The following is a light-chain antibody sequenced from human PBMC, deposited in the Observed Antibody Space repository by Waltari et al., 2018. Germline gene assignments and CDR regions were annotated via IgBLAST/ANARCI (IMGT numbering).Light chain of an antibody. V-gene: IGKV3-15*01. Sequence: EIVMTQSPATLSVSPEERATLSCRASQSVSSSLAWYQQKAGQAPRLLLYGASTRATGISARFSGSGYGTEFTLTISSLQSEDFAVYYCQQYNDWWTFGPGTKVEIK. CDR2: GAS. CDR1: QSVSSS. J-gene: IGKJ1*01. CDR3: QQYNDWWT.